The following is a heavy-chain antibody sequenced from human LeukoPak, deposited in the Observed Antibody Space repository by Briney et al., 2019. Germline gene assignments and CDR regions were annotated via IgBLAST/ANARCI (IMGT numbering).Heavy chain of an antibody. V-gene: IGHV3-43*02. CDR3: AKDIALFIAAAGYFDY. CDR1: GFTFDDYA. D-gene: IGHD6-13*01. J-gene: IGHJ4*02. Sequence: PGGSLRLSCAASGFTFDDYAMHWVRQAPGKGLEWVSLISGDGGSTYYADSVKGRFTVSRDNSKNSLYLQMNSLRTEDTALYYCAKDIALFIAAAGYFDYWGQGTLVTVSS. CDR2: ISGDGGST.